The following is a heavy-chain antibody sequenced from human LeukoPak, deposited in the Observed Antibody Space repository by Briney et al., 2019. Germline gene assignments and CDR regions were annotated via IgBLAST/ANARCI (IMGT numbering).Heavy chain of an antibody. CDR1: GFTFSSYA. CDR3: AKDMGGYYLFDY. J-gene: IGHJ4*02. CDR2: ISGSGGST. D-gene: IGHD3-22*01. V-gene: IGHV3-23*01. Sequence: GGSLRLSCAASGFTFSSYAMSWVRQAPGKGLEWVSAISGSGGSTYYADSVKGRFTISRDNSKNTLYLQMNSLRAEDTALYYCAKDMGGYYLFDYWGQGTLVTVSS.